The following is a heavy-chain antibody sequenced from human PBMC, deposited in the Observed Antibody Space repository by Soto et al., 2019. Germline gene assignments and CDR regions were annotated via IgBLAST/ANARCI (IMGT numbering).Heavy chain of an antibody. J-gene: IGHJ5*02. CDR2: IYYSGST. D-gene: IGHD3-9*01. CDR3: ARLRLTAYHWDWFDP. CDR1: GGSISSTVHY. Sequence: SETLSLTCTVSGGSISSTVHYWGWIRQPPGKGLELIGIIYYSGSTYHSPSLKSRVAISVDTSKNHFSLKLNSVTAADTAVYFCARLRLTAYHWDWFDPWGQGTLVTVSS. V-gene: IGHV4-39*02.